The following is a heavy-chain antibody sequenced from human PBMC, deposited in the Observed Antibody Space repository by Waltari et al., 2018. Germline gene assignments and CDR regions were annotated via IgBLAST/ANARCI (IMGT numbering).Heavy chain of an antibody. CDR2: IIPMPGIT. CDR3: ARRVSTKGAFEV. J-gene: IGHJ3*01. D-gene: IGHD5-12*01. V-gene: IGHV1-69*02. Sequence: QVQLVQSGAEVKQPGSSVKVSCTSSGGPFSSVGLHWLRQAPGQGLEWMGKIIPMPGITDYEQKFQGRLRITADRSTTTGYMELRSLGSEDTAIYYCARRVSTKGAFEVWGRGTLVTVSP. CDR1: GGPFSSVG.